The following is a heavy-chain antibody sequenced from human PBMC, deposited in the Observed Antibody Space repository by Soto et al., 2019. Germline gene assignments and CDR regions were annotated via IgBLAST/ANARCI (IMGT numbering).Heavy chain of an antibody. CDR2: INVYNGNT. D-gene: IGHD3-10*01. J-gene: IGHJ5*02. CDR3: ARGVGSGNYYNHYNWFDP. V-gene: IGHV1-18*01. CDR1: GYTFTNYG. Sequence: QVQLVQSGGEVKKPGASVKVSCKASGYTFTNYGISWVRQAPGQGLEWMGWINVYNGNTKYAQKVQGRVTMTTDTSTSTAYMELRSLRSDDTAVYYCARGVGSGNYYNHYNWFDPWGQGTLVTVSS.